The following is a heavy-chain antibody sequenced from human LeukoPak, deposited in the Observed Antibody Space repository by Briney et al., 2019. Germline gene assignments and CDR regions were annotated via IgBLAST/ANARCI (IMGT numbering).Heavy chain of an antibody. V-gene: IGHV3-23*01. Sequence: GGSLRLSCAASGFTFGNYGMSWVRQAPGKGLEWVSAISASDRRTYYADSVKGRFTISRDNSKNTLYLQMNSLRAEDTAIYYCSKTHLPGIAVTGPDYWGQGTLVTVSS. CDR3: SKTHLPGIAVTGPDY. D-gene: IGHD6-19*01. CDR1: GFTFGNYG. CDR2: ISASDRRT. J-gene: IGHJ4*02.